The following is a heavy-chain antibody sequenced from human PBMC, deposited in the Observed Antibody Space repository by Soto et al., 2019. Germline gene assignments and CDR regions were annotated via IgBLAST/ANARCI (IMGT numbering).Heavy chain of an antibody. J-gene: IGHJ6*04. V-gene: IGHV1-2*04. Sequence: ASVKVSCKASGYTFTGYYMHWVRQAPGQGLEWMGWINPNSGGTNYAQKFQGWVTMTRDTSISTAHMELSRLRSDDTAVYYCAREYGSGSYLLNYSYGMDVWGKGTRFTVPS. D-gene: IGHD3-10*01. CDR1: GYTFTGYY. CDR2: INPNSGGT. CDR3: AREYGSGSYLLNYSYGMDV.